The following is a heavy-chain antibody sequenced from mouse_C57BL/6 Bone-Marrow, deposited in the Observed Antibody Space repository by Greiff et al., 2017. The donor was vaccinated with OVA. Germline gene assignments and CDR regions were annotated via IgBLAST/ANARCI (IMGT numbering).Heavy chain of an antibody. D-gene: IGHD1-1*01. CDR2: ICSGGST. CDR3: AKGSTVVAPYAMDY. CDR1: GFSLTSYG. Sequence: QVQLQQSGPGLVQPSHSLSITCTVSGFSLTSYGVHWVRQSPGQGLEWLGVICSGGSTAYNAAFMSRLRITKDNSKSQVFFKMNRLKADDTAIYYCAKGSTVVAPYAMDYWGQGTSVTVSS. V-gene: IGHV2-5*01. J-gene: IGHJ4*01.